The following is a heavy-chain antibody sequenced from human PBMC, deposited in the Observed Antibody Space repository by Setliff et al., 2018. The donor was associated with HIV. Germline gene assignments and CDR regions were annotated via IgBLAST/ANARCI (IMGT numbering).Heavy chain of an antibody. D-gene: IGHD3-16*01. CDR2: INAGNGDT. J-gene: IGHJ5*02. CDR1: GYTFTSYA. Sequence: ASVKVSCKASGYTFTSYAMHWVRQAPGQRLEWMGWINAGNGDTKYSQKFQGRVTITRDTSASTAYMELSSLRSEDTAVYYCAGDLNVWIGSLWFDPWGQGTLVTVSS. V-gene: IGHV1-3*01. CDR3: AGDLNVWIGSLWFDP.